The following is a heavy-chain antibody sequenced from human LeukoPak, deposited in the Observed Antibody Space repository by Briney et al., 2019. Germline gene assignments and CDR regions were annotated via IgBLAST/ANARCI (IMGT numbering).Heavy chain of an antibody. D-gene: IGHD3-3*01. CDR2: INHSGST. CDR1: GGSFSGYY. CDR3: ARVFLEWFHYYYMDV. Sequence: SETLSLTCAVYGGSFSGYYWSWIRQPPGKGLEWIGEINHSGSTNYNPSLKSRVTISVDTSKNQFSLKLSSVTAADTAVYYCARVFLEWFHYYYMDVWGKGTTVTVSS. V-gene: IGHV4-34*01. J-gene: IGHJ6*03.